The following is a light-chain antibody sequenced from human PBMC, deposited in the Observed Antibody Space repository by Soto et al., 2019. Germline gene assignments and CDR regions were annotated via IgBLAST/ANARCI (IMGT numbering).Light chain of an antibody. CDR1: QSVSSSY. CDR3: QQSYSSPRT. V-gene: IGKV3-20*01. Sequence: EIVLTQSPGTLSLSPGERATLSCRASQSVSSSYLAWHQQKPGQAPRLLIYDASNRATGFPARFSGSGSGTDFTLTITSLQPEDFASYYCQQSYSSPRTFGGGTKVDIK. CDR2: DAS. J-gene: IGKJ4*01.